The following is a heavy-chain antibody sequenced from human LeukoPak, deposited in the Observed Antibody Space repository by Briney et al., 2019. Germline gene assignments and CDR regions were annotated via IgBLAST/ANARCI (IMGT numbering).Heavy chain of an antibody. CDR2: IYHSGST. D-gene: IGHD4-23*01. Sequence: SETLSLTCTVSGGSISDYYWTWIRQPPGKGLEWIGFIYHSGSTYYNPSLKSRLTISVDRSKNLFSLKLNSVTAADTAVYYCATSIEADYGGNSAFGSWGQGTLVTVSS. J-gene: IGHJ4*02. CDR1: GGSISDYY. CDR3: ATSIEADYGGNSAFGS. V-gene: IGHV4-30-2*01.